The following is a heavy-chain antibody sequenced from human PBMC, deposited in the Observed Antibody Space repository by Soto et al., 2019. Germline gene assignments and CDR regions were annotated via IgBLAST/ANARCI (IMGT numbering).Heavy chain of an antibody. CDR2: ISYDGSNK. Sequence: QVQLVESGGGVVQPGRSLRLSCAASGFTFSSYAMHWVRQAPGKGLEWVAVISYDGSNKYYADSVKGRFTISRDNSKNTLYLQMNSLRAEDTAVYYCARDRWGVPKYYFDYWGQGTLVTVSS. D-gene: IGHD3-10*01. CDR1: GFTFSSYA. J-gene: IGHJ4*02. V-gene: IGHV3-30-3*01. CDR3: ARDRWGVPKYYFDY.